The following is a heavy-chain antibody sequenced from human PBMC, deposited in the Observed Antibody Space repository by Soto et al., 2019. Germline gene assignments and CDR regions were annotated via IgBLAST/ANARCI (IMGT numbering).Heavy chain of an antibody. J-gene: IGHJ4*02. CDR3: ARSRGGSSWYLDYYFDY. V-gene: IGHV1-18*01. D-gene: IGHD6-13*01. CDR1: GYTFTSYG. CDR2: ISAYIGNT. Sequence: ASVKVSCKASGYTFTSYGISWVRQAPGQGLEWMGWISAYIGNTNYAQKLQGRVTMTTDTSTSTAYMELRSLRSDDTAVYYCARSRGGSSWYLDYYFDYWGQGTLVTVSS.